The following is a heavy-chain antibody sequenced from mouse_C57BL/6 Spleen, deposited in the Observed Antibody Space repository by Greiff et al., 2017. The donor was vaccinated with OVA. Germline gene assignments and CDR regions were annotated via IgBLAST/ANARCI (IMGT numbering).Heavy chain of an antibody. D-gene: IGHD2-4*01. CDR3: VRDLSEDYDGYWYFDV. V-gene: IGHV10-3*01. J-gene: IGHJ1*03. Sequence: EVHLVESGGGLVQPKGSLKLSCAASGFTFNTYAMHWVRQAPGKGLEWVARIRSKSSNYATYYADSVKDRFTISRDDSQSMLYLQMNNLKTEDTAMYYCVRDLSEDYDGYWYFDVWGTGTTVTVSS. CDR2: IRSKSSNYAT. CDR1: GFTFNTYA.